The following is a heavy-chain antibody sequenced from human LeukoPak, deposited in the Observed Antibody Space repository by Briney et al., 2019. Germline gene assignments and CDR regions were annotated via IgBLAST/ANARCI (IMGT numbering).Heavy chain of an antibody. CDR1: GDTFTSYA. J-gene: IGHJ4*02. V-gene: IGHV7-4-1*02. Sequence: ASVKVSCKASGDTFTSYAMNWVRQAPGQGLEWMGWMNTNTRNPTYAQGFTGRFVFSLDTSVSTAYLQISSLKAEDTAVYYCARVMLLDPYDSSGYYSYSGQGTLVTVSS. CDR3: ARVMLLDPYDSSGYYSY. CDR2: MNTNTRNP. D-gene: IGHD3-22*01.